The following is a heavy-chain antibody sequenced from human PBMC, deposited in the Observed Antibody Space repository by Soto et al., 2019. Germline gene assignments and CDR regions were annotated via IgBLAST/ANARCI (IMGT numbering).Heavy chain of an antibody. V-gene: IGHV4-31*03. D-gene: IGHD6-6*01. J-gene: IGHJ3*02. Sequence: QVQLQESGPGLVKPSQTLSLTCTVSGGSISSGGYYWSWIRQHPGKGLEWIGYIYYSGSTYYNPSLKSRVTISVDTSKNQFSLKMSSVTAADTAVYYCAREREWGPKAARRPVEGWDAFDIWGQGTMVTVSS. CDR1: GGSISSGGYY. CDR2: IYYSGST. CDR3: AREREWGPKAARRPVEGWDAFDI.